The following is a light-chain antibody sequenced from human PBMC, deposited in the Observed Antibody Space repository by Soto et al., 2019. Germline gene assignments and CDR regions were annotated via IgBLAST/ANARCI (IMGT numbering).Light chain of an antibody. Sequence: QSVLSQPASVSGSPGQSITISCTGTSSDVGSNDLVSWYQQHPGKAPKLMIYEVSKRPSGISNRFSGSKSGNTASLTISGPQAEDEGDYYCCSYVGRSDSYVFGAGTKVTVL. J-gene: IGLJ1*01. V-gene: IGLV2-23*02. CDR3: CSYVGRSDSYV. CDR1: SSDVGSNDL. CDR2: EVS.